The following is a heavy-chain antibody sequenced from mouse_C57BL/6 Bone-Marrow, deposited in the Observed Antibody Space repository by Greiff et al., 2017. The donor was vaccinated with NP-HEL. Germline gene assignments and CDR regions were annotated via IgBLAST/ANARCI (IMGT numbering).Heavy chain of an antibody. CDR2: INYDGSST. Sequence: EVQRVESEGGLVQPGSSMKLSCTASGFTFSDYYMAWVRQVPEKGLEWVANINYDGSSTYYLDSLKSRFIISRDNAKNILYLQMSSLKSEDTATYYCARDRLGAFDYWGQGTTLTVSS. D-gene: IGHD4-1*01. CDR3: ARDRLGAFDY. J-gene: IGHJ2*01. V-gene: IGHV5-16*01. CDR1: GFTFSDYY.